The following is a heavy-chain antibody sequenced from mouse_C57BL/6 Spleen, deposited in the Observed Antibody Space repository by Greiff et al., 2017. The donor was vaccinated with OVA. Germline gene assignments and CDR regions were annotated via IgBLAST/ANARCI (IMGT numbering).Heavy chain of an antibody. D-gene: IGHD1-1*01. CDR1: GYTFTSYW. CDR2: IDPSDSYT. Sequence: QVQLQQPGAELVMPGASVKLSCKASGYTFTSYWMHWVKQRPGQGLEWIGEIDPSDSYTNYNQKFKGKSTLTVDKSSSTAYMQLSSLTSEDTAVYYCARVDYYGSSWYFDVWGTGTTVTVSS. J-gene: IGHJ1*03. CDR3: ARVDYYGSSWYFDV. V-gene: IGHV1-69*01.